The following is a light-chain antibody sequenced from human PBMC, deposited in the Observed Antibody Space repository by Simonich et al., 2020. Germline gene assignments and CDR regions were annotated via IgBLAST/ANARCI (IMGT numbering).Light chain of an antibody. J-gene: IGLJ3*02. V-gene: IGLV2-14*01. CDR3: SSYTSSSTL. CDR1: SSDVGGYNY. Sequence: QSALTQPASVSGSPGQSITISCTGTSSDVGGYNYVSWYQQHPGKAPKRMIYDGSKRPSGVSNRFSGSKSGNTASLTISGLQAEDEADYYCSSYTSSSTLFGGGTKLTVL. CDR2: DGS.